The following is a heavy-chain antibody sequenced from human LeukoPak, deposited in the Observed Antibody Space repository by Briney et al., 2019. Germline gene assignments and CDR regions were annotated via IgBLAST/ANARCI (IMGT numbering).Heavy chain of an antibody. Sequence: PGGSLRLSCAASGCTFDDYAMHWVRQGPGKGLEWISGITWNTDTIGYADSVMGRFTISRDNAKNSLYLQMNSLRADDTAVYYCASPYNNGWHFDYWGQGTLVTVSS. V-gene: IGHV3-9*01. CDR2: ITWNTDTI. D-gene: IGHD6-19*01. J-gene: IGHJ4*02. CDR1: GCTFDDYA. CDR3: ASPYNNGWHFDY.